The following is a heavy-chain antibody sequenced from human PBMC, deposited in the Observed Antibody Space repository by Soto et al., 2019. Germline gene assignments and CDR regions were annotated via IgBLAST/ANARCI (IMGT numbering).Heavy chain of an antibody. Sequence: PSETLSLTCTVSGGSISSGGYYWSWIRQHPGKGLEWIGYIYYSGSTYYNPSLKSRVTISVDTSKNQFSLKLSSVTAADTAVYYCARVRGDYDAFDIWGQGTMVTVSS. J-gene: IGHJ3*02. D-gene: IGHD4-17*01. CDR2: IYYSGST. V-gene: IGHV4-31*03. CDR1: GGSISSGGYY. CDR3: ARVRGDYDAFDI.